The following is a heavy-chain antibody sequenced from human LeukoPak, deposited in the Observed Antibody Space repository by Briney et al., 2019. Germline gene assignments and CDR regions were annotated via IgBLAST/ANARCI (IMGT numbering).Heavy chain of an antibody. CDR3: AKPIAARFYYYYGMDV. CDR1: GGTFISYA. Sequence: SVKVSCKASGGTFISYAISWVRQAPGQGLEWMGGIIPIFGTANYAQKFQGRVTITADESTSTAYMELSSLRSEDTAVYYCAKPIAARFYYYYGMDVWGQGTTVTVSS. D-gene: IGHD6-6*01. J-gene: IGHJ6*02. V-gene: IGHV1-69*13. CDR2: IIPIFGTA.